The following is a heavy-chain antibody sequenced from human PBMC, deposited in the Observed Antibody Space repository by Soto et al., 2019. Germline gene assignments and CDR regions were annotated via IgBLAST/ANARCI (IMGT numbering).Heavy chain of an antibody. J-gene: IGHJ4*02. CDR3: AMVPKTPYGYKDY. CDR1: GFTLSSYA. CDR2: ISGSGGST. Sequence: EVQLLESGGGLVQPGGSLRLSCAASGFTLSSYAMSWVRRAPGRGLEWVSAISGSGGSTYYADSVKGRFTISRDNSKNTLYLQMNSLRAEDTAVYYCAMVPKTPYGYKDYWGQGTLVTVSS. V-gene: IGHV3-23*01. D-gene: IGHD5-18*01.